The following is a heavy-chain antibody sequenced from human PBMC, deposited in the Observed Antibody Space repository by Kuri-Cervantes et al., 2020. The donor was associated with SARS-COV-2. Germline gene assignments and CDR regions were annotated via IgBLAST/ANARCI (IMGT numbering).Heavy chain of an antibody. J-gene: IGHJ6*02. V-gene: IGHV3-23*01. D-gene: IGHD2-15*01. Sequence: GESLKISCAASGFTFSSYAMSWVRQAPGKGLEWVSAISGSGGSTYYADSVKGRFTIPRDNSKNTLYLQMNSLRAEDTAVYYCARSFRYCSGGSCYDYYYGMDVWGQGTTVTVSS. CDR3: ARSFRYCSGGSCYDYYYGMDV. CDR1: GFTFSSYA. CDR2: ISGSGGST.